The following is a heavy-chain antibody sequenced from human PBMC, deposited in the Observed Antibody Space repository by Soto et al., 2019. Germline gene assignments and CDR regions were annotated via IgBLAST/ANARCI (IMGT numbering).Heavy chain of an antibody. CDR1: GGTFSSYA. Sequence: GASVKVSCKASGGTFSSYAISWVRQAPGQGLEWMGGIIPIFGTASYAQKFQGRVTITADESTSTAYMELSSLRSEDTAVYYCAHTAIVTLPYSYCGMDVWGQGITVTVS. CDR2: IIPIFGTA. CDR3: AHTAIVTLPYSYCGMDV. D-gene: IGHD5-18*01. J-gene: IGHJ6*01. V-gene: IGHV1-69*13.